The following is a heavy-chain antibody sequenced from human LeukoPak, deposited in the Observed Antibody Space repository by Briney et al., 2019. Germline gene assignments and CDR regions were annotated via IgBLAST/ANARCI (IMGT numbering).Heavy chain of an antibody. Sequence: SETLSLTCTVSGGSISSGGYYWSWIRQHPGKGLEWIGYIYYSGSTYYNPSLKSRVTKSVDTSKNQFSLKLSSVTAADTAVYYCARESSSSRDYYYYGMDVWGQGTTVTVSS. J-gene: IGHJ6*02. CDR2: IYYSGST. V-gene: IGHV4-31*03. CDR1: GGSISSGGYY. CDR3: ARESSSSRDYYYYGMDV. D-gene: IGHD6-6*01.